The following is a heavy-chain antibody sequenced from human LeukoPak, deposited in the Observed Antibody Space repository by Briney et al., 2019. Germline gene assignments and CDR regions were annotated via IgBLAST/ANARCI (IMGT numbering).Heavy chain of an antibody. Sequence: GGSLRLSCAASGFTFSSYSMNWVRQAPRKGLEWVSYISSSSSTIYYADSVKGRFTISRDNAKNSLYLQMNSLRAEDTAVYYCASHCDGDCSSFYWGQGTLVTVSS. V-gene: IGHV3-48*01. CDR1: GFTFSSYS. J-gene: IGHJ4*02. CDR2: ISSSSSTI. D-gene: IGHD2-21*01. CDR3: ASHCDGDCSSFY.